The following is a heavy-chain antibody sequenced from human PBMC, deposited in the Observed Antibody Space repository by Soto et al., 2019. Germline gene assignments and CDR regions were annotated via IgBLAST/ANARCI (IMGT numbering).Heavy chain of an antibody. V-gene: IGHV1-69*06. J-gene: IGHJ4*02. CDR1: GGTFSSYA. CDR2: IIPIFGTA. Sequence: GASVKVSCKASGGTFSSYAISWVRQAPGQGLEWMGGIIPIFGTANYAQKFQGRVTITADKSTSTAYMELSSLRSEDTAVYYCASNGRGYSYEYYFDYWGQGTLVTAPQ. D-gene: IGHD5-18*01. CDR3: ASNGRGYSYEYYFDY.